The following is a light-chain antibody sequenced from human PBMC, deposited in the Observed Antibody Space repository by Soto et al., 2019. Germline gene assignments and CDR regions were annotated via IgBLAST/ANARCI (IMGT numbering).Light chain of an antibody. V-gene: IGKV3-15*01. CDR1: QSVYNN. J-gene: IGKJ4*01. CDR2: GAS. Sequence: EIVMTQSPATLSVSPGERATLSCRASQSVYNNLAWYQQKPGQAPRLRIDGASTRATGIPARFSGSGSGTEFTLTISSLQSEDCAIYYCQQYHTWPITFGGGTKVDIK. CDR3: QQYHTWPIT.